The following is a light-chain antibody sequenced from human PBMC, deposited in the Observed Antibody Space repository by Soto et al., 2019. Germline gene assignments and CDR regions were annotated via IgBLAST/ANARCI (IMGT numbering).Light chain of an antibody. V-gene: IGKV3-15*01. CDR1: QSVSSN. Sequence: EIVMTQSPATLSVSPGERATLSCRASQSVSSNLAWYQQKPGQAPRLLIYGASTRATGIPARFSGSGSGTAFTLTISSLQSEDFEVHYCQQYNNWYTFGQGTKLEIK. CDR3: QQYNNWYT. CDR2: GAS. J-gene: IGKJ2*01.